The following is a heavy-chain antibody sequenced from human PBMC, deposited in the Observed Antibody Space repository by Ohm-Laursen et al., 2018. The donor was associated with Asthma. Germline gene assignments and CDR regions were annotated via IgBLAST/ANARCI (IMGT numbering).Heavy chain of an antibody. CDR1: GGSISSSSYY. Sequence: SDTLSLTCTVSGGSISSSSYYWGWIRQPPGKGLEWIGSIYYSGSTYYNPSLKSRVTISVDTSKNQFSLKLSSVTAADTAVYYCAREDYYGSGSTGWFDPWGQGTLVTVSS. V-gene: IGHV4-39*07. CDR2: IYYSGST. D-gene: IGHD3-10*01. J-gene: IGHJ5*02. CDR3: AREDYYGSGSTGWFDP.